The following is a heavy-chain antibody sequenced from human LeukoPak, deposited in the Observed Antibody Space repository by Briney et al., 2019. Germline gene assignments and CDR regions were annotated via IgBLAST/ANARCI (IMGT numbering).Heavy chain of an antibody. V-gene: IGHV3-48*03. CDR2: ISSSGSTI. Sequence: GGSLRPSCAASGFTFSSYEMNWVRQAPGKGLEWVSYISSSGSTIYYADSVKGRFTISRDNAKNSLYLQMNSLRAEDTAVYYCARRYYDFWSGYNPIDYWGQGTLVTVSS. CDR3: ARRYYDFWSGYNPIDY. CDR1: GFTFSSYE. J-gene: IGHJ4*02. D-gene: IGHD3-3*01.